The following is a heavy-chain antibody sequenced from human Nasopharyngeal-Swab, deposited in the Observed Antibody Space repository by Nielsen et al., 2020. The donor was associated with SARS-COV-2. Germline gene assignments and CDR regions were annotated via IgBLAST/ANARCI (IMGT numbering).Heavy chain of an antibody. D-gene: IGHD1-14*01. CDR1: RFAFSRWP. J-gene: IGHJ4*02. CDR2: ISSSSSTI. CDR3: AREEELGTAYYFDY. V-gene: IGHV3-48*01. Sequence: GGSLRLSCVASRFAFSRWPMNWVRQAPGKGLEWVSYISSSSSTIYYADSVKGRFTISRDNAKNSLYLQMNSLRAEDTAVYYCAREEELGTAYYFDYWGQGTLVTVSS.